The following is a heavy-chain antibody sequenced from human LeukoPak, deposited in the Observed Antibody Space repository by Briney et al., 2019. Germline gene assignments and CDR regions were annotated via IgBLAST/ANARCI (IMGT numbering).Heavy chain of an antibody. Sequence: QTGGSLRLSCAASGFTFDDYAMHWVRQAPGKGLEWVSGISWNSGSIGYADSVKGRFTISRDNAKNSLYLQMNSLRAEDTALYYCAKYDSSGYYPFDYWGQGTLVTVSS. CDR1: GFTFDDYA. CDR2: ISWNSGSI. D-gene: IGHD3-22*01. J-gene: IGHJ4*02. CDR3: AKYDSSGYYPFDY. V-gene: IGHV3-9*01.